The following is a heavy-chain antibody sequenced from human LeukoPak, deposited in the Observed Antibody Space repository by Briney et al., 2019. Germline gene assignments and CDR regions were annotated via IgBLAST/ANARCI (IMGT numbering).Heavy chain of an antibody. J-gene: IGHJ4*02. V-gene: IGHV4-34*01. CDR1: GGSFSGYY. Sequence: KPSETLSHTCAVYGGSFSGYYWSWIRQPPGKGLEWIGEINHSGSTNYNPSLKSRVTISVDTSKNQFSLKLSSVTAADTAVYYCAREGYYGSGRLTDYWGQGTLVTVSS. CDR3: AREGYYGSGRLTDY. CDR2: INHSGST. D-gene: IGHD3-10*01.